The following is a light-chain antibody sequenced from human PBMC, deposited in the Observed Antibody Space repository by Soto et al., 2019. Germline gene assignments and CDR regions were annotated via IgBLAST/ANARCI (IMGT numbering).Light chain of an antibody. V-gene: IGLV2-14*03. CDR2: DVS. CDR3: SSYTNNNTLV. Sequence: QSALTQPASVSGSPGQSITISCTGTSSDVGDSKYVSWYQHHPGKAPKLMIYDVSNRPSGVSNRFSGSKSGNTASLTISGLQAEDEADYYCSSYTNNNTLVFGGGTKLTVL. J-gene: IGLJ2*01. CDR1: SSDVGDSKY.